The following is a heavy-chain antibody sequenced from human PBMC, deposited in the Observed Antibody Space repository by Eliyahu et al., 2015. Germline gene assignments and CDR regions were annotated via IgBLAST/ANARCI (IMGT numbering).Heavy chain of an antibody. CDR3: AKSPFQCSRTSCQVFFDY. CDR2: ISDSGXGT. D-gene: IGHD2-2*01. J-gene: IGHJ4*02. V-gene: IGHV3-23*01. CDR1: GFTFXXXA. Sequence: EVHLLESGGGLVQPGGSLRLSCAXSGFTFXXXALXWVRQAPGXGLEWVSSISDSGXGTXYADSVKGRFTISRDNSKNTLSLQMNSLRAEDTAVYYCAKSPFQCSRTSCQVFFDYWGQGTLVTVSS.